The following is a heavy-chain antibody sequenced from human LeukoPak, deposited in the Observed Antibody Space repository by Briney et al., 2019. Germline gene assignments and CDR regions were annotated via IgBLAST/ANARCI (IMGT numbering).Heavy chain of an antibody. J-gene: IGHJ5*02. V-gene: IGHV4-34*01. CDR3: ARGPQPGWFDP. Sequence: PSETLSLTCAVYGGSFSGYYWSWIRQPPGKGLEWIGEINHSGSTNYNPSLKSRVTISVDTSKNQFSLKLSSVTAADTAVYYCARGPQPGWFDPWGQGTLVTVSS. CDR1: GGSFSGYY. CDR2: INHSGST.